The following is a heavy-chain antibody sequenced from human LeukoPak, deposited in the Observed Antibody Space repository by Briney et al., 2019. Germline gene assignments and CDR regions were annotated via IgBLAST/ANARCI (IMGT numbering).Heavy chain of an antibody. J-gene: IGHJ2*01. V-gene: IGHV4-59*01. Sequence: SETLSLTCTVSGGSISSYYWSWIRQPPGKGLEWIGYIYYSGSTNYNPSLKSRVTISVDTSKNQFSLKLSSVTAADTAVYYSARLSTDWYFDLWGRGTLVTVSS. CDR3: ARLSTDWYFDL. CDR2: IYYSGST. CDR1: GGSISSYY. D-gene: IGHD2/OR15-2a*01.